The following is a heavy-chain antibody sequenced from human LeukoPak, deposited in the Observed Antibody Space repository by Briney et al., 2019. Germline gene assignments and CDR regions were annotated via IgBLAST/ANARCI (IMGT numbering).Heavy chain of an antibody. CDR1: GFTFSSYA. D-gene: IGHD1-20*01. Sequence: AGGSLRLSCAASGFTFSSYAMSWVRQAPGKGLEWVSAISGSGGSTYYADSVKGRFTISRDNAKNTLYLQMNSLRVEDTAVYYCVRSLTGSDDLWGQGTLVTVSS. CDR2: ISGSGGST. V-gene: IGHV3-23*01. J-gene: IGHJ4*02. CDR3: VRSLTGSDDL.